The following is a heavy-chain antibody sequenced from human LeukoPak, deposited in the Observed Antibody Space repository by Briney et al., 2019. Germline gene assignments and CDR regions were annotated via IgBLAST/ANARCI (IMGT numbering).Heavy chain of an antibody. D-gene: IGHD3-10*01. Sequence: PSQTLSLTCAVSGGSISSGGYSWSWIRRPPGKGLEWIGYIYHSGSTYYNPSLKSRVTISVDRSKNQFSLKLSSVTAADTAVYYCARGYYGSGSYYFDYWGQGTLVTVSS. J-gene: IGHJ4*02. CDR1: GGSISSGGYS. CDR3: ARGYYGSGSYYFDY. CDR2: IYHSGST. V-gene: IGHV4-30-2*01.